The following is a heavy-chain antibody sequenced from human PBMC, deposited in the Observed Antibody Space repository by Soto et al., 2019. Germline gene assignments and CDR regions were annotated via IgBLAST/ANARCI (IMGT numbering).Heavy chain of an antibody. D-gene: IGHD6-25*01. CDR2: IYYSGST. Sequence: SETLSLTCTVSGGYISSGGYYWSWIRQHPGKGLEWIGYIYYSGSTYYNPSLKSRVTISVDTSKNQFSLKLSSVTAADTAVYYCARAAASYYYYMDVWGKGTTVTVSS. J-gene: IGHJ6*03. CDR3: ARAAASYYYYMDV. CDR1: GGYISSGGYY. V-gene: IGHV4-31*03.